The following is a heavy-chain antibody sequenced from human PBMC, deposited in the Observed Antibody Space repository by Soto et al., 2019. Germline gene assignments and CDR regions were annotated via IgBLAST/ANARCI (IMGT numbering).Heavy chain of an antibody. J-gene: IGHJ4*02. D-gene: IGHD3-3*01. CDR1: GYSISSGYY. V-gene: IGHV4-38-2*01. CDR3: ARVSYDLWTGPGMIEY. Sequence: SETLSLTCAVSGYSISSGYYWGWIRQPPGKGLEWVATIYHSGATYYNPSLESRVTISVDTSKNQFSLKLTSVIAADTAVYFCARVSYDLWTGPGMIEYWGQGTLVTVSS. CDR2: IYHSGAT.